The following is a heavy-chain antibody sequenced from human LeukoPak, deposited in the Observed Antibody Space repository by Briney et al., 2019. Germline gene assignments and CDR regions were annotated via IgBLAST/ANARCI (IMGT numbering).Heavy chain of an antibody. J-gene: IGHJ4*02. V-gene: IGHV4-59*11. CDR2: VYNSGSP. CDR3: ARDWGYD. Sequence: SETLSLTCTVSGDSISSHSWTWIRQPPGKGLEYIGYVYNSGSPKYNPSLESRVTISVDTSKNQFSLKLNSVTAADTAVYYCARDWGYDWGQGTLVTVSS. D-gene: IGHD5-12*01. CDR1: GDSISSHS.